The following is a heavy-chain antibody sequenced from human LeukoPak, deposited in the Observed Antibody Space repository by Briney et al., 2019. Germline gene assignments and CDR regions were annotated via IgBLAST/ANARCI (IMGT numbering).Heavy chain of an antibody. CDR1: GFTFSSYA. Sequence: GGSLRLSCAASGFTFSSYAMSWVRQAPGKGLEWVSVISGLGGSTYYADSVKGQFTISRDNSKNTLYLQMNSLRAEDTAVYYCAREPVRYFDYWGQGTLVTVSS. CDR3: AREPVRYFDY. D-gene: IGHD3-10*01. J-gene: IGHJ4*02. V-gene: IGHV3-23*01. CDR2: ISGLGGST.